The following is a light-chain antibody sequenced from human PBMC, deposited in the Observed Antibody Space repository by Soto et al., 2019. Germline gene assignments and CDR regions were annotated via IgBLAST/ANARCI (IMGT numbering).Light chain of an antibody. CDR2: AAS. CDR1: QDIRSW. CDR3: QQTNSFPIT. V-gene: IGKV1D-12*01. J-gene: IGKJ5*01. Sequence: DIQMTXSPSSVXASVGDRVTITXXASQDIRSWLAWHQQKPGKAPKLLIYAASSLQSGVPSRFSGSGSGTHFSLTISSLQPEDFVTYYCQQTNSFPITFGQGTRLDIK.